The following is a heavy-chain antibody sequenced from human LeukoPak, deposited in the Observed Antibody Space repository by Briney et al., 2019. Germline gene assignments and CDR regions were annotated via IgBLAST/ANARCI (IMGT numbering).Heavy chain of an antibody. Sequence: GGSLRLSCAASGFTFSSYAMHWVRQAPGKGLEWVAVISYDGSNKYYADSVKGRFTISRDNSKNTLYLQMNSLRAEDTAVYYCARDRAAGTPHDAFDIWGRGTMVTVSS. D-gene: IGHD6-13*01. CDR2: ISYDGSNK. CDR1: GFTFSSYA. CDR3: ARDRAAGTPHDAFDI. V-gene: IGHV3-30-3*01. J-gene: IGHJ3*02.